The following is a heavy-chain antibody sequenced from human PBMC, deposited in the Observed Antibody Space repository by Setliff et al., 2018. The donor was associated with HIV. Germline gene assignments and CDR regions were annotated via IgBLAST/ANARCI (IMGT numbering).Heavy chain of an antibody. D-gene: IGHD1-26*01. CDR2: MSTGGDIK. V-gene: IGHV3-30*03. J-gene: IGHJ4*02. Sequence: ARQVPGKGLEWVAVMSTGGDIKIYAYSVKGRFTISRDNSKNTLFLQMNSLRPEDTATYYCVRDPIEGYPDYFDYWGQGTLVTVSS. CDR3: VRDPIEGYPDYFDY.